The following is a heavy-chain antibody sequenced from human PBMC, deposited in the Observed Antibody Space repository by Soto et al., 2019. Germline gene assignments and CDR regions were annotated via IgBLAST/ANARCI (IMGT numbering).Heavy chain of an antibody. J-gene: IGHJ5*02. V-gene: IGHV4-34*01. D-gene: IGHD2-15*01. Sequence: QVQLQQWGAGLLKPSETLSLTCAVYGGSFSGYYWSWIRQPPGKGLEWIGEINNSGSTNYNPSLKGRVTISGDTSKNQCSLKLSSVTAADTAVYYCERGSRCSGGSCYLRRNWFDPWGQGTLVTVYS. CDR3: ERGSRCSGGSCYLRRNWFDP. CDR1: GGSFSGYY. CDR2: INNSGST.